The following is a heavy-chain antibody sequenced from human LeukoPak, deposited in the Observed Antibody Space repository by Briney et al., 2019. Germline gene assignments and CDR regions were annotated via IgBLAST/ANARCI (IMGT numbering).Heavy chain of an antibody. CDR1: GYTFTKYD. CDR3: AREDVDADYMDY. CDR2: INPSGGST. Sequence: ASVKVSCKASGYTFTKYDMNWVRQAPGQGLEWMGIINPSGGSTRYAQKFQGRVALTRDTSTSTLYMELSSLRSEDTAVYYCAREDVDADYMDYWGQGTLVTVSS. V-gene: IGHV1-46*01. D-gene: IGHD5-18*01. J-gene: IGHJ4*02.